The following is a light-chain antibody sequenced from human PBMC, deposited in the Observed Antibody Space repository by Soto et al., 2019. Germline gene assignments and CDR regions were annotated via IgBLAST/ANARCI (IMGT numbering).Light chain of an antibody. V-gene: IGKV1-39*01. J-gene: IGKJ3*01. Sequence: DIQMTQSPSSLSASVGDRVTITCRASQSISSYLNWYQQKPGKAPKLLIYAASSLQSGVPSRFSGSGSRTDFPLTISRLQPEDFAPYYCQQIYRNPFTFGPGTKVDI. CDR1: QSISSY. CDR3: QQIYRNPFT. CDR2: AAS.